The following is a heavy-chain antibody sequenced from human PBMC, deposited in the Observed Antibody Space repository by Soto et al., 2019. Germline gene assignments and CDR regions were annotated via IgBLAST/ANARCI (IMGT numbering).Heavy chain of an antibody. V-gene: IGHV4-59*08. CDR1: GGSISSYY. CDR3: ARGPVSNAMIVVNAFDI. CDR2: IYYTGST. D-gene: IGHD3-22*01. Sequence: SETLSLTCTVSGGSISSYYWSWIRQPPGKGLEWIGYIYYTGSTNYNPSLKSRVTISVDTSKNQFSLKLSSVTAADTAVYYCARGPVSNAMIVVNAFDIWGQGTMVTVSS. J-gene: IGHJ3*02.